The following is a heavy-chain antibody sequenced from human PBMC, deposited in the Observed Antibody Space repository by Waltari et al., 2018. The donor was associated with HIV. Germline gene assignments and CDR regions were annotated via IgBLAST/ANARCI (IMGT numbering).Heavy chain of an antibody. J-gene: IGHJ5*02. Sequence: EVRLVESGGALVQPGGSLRVSCAASGFSFNTYGMNWVRQAPGKGLGWISFSSRTGDTKQYADSGRGRFTISRDNAKNSLYLQMNSLRAEDTAIYYCARDRMVVIPPAPTWFDPWGQGTLVTVSS. CDR3: ARDRMVVIPPAPTWFDP. CDR1: GFSFNTYG. D-gene: IGHD2-2*01. V-gene: IGHV3-48*01. CDR2: SSRTGDTK.